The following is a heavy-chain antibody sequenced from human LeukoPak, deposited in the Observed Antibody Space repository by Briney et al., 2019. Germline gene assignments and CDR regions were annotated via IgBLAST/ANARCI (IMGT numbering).Heavy chain of an antibody. Sequence: SETLSLTCTVSGGSISSYYWSWIRQPPGKGLEWIGYMYYSGTTNYNPSLKSRVTISVDTSKSQFSLRLSSVTASDTAVYYCASNWNDVLGPFDYWGQGTLVTVSS. CDR1: GGSISSYY. V-gene: IGHV4-59*12. CDR3: ASNWNDVLGPFDY. D-gene: IGHD1-1*01. J-gene: IGHJ4*02. CDR2: MYYSGTT.